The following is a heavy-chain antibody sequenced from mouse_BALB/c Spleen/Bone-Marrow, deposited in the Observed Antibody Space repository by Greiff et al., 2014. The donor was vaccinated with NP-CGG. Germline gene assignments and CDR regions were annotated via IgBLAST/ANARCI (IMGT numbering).Heavy chain of an antibody. J-gene: IGHJ4*01. CDR3: ARYGYGSSYYAMDY. V-gene: IGHV1-67*01. CDR1: GYTFTDYA. Sequence: VQLQQSGPELVRPGVSVKISCKGSGYTFTDYAMHWVMQSHAKSLEWIGVISTYSGNTNYNQKFKGKATMTVDKSSSTAYMELARLTSEDSAIYYCARYGYGSSYYAMDYWGQGTSVTVSS. D-gene: IGHD1-1*01. CDR2: ISTYSGNT.